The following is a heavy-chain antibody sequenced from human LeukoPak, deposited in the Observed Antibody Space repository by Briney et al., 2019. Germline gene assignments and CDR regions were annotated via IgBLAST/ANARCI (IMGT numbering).Heavy chain of an antibody. V-gene: IGHV4-30-2*01. D-gene: IGHD2-2*01. J-gene: IGHJ6*02. CDR1: GGSISSGGYS. CDR2: IYHSGST. CDR3: ARDLAYCSSTSRSYGMDV. Sequence: SETLSLTCAVSGGSISSGGYSWSWIRQPPGRGLEWIGYIYHSGSTYYNPSLKSRVTISVDRSKNQFSLKLSSVTAADTAVYYCARDLAYCSSTSRSYGMDVWGQGTTVTVSS.